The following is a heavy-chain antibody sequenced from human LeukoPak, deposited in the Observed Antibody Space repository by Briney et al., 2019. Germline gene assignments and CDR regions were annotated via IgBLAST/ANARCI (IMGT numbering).Heavy chain of an antibody. D-gene: IGHD3-10*01. CDR3: ARKVRGVIRTSYFDY. CDR1: GYTFTGYY. Sequence: ASVKVSCKASGYTFTGYYMHWVRQAPGQGLEWMGWMNPNSGNTGYAQKFQGRVTMTRNTSISTAYMELSSLRSEDTAVYYCARKVRGVIRTSYFDYWGQGTLVTVSS. V-gene: IGHV1-8*02. J-gene: IGHJ4*02. CDR2: MNPNSGNT.